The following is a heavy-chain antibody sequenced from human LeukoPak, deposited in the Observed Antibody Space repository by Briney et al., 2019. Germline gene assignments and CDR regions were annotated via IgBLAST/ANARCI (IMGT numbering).Heavy chain of an antibody. Sequence: GASVKVSCKASGGTFSSYATSWVRQAPGQGLEWMGGIIPIFGTANYAQKFQGRVTITTDESTSTAYMELSSLRSEDTAVYYYARVSMVTQSQPFDYWGQGTLVTVSS. D-gene: IGHD4/OR15-4a*01. CDR3: ARVSMVTQSQPFDY. CDR1: GGTFSSYA. J-gene: IGHJ4*02. CDR2: IIPIFGTA. V-gene: IGHV1-69*05.